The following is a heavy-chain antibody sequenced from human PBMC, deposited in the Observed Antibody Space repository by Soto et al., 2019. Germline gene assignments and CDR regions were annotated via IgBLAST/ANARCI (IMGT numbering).Heavy chain of an antibody. J-gene: IGHJ3*02. CDR3: ARSRGHTAMASDAFDI. V-gene: IGHV1-69*01. CDR1: GGTFSSYA. D-gene: IGHD5-18*01. Sequence: QVQLVQSGAEVKKPGSSVKVSCKASGGTFSSYAISWVRQAPGQGLEWMGGIIPIFGTANYAQKFQGRVTITADESTSTAYMEVSSLRSEDTAVYYCARSRGHTAMASDAFDIWGQGTMVTVSS. CDR2: IIPIFGTA.